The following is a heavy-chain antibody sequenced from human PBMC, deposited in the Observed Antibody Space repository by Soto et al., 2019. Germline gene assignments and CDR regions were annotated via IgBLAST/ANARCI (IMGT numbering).Heavy chain of an antibody. Sequence: PGGSLRLSCAASGFTFSDYYMSWIRQAPGKGLEWVSYISSSGSTIYYADSVKGRFTISRDNAKNSLYLQMNSLRAEDTAVYYCARDHIVVVTATLYYYYGMDVWGQGTTVTVSS. D-gene: IGHD2-21*02. CDR2: ISSSGSTI. V-gene: IGHV3-11*01. CDR1: GFTFSDYY. CDR3: ARDHIVVVTATLYYYYGMDV. J-gene: IGHJ6*02.